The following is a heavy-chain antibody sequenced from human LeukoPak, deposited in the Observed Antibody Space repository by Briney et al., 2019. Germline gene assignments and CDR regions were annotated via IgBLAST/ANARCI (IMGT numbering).Heavy chain of an antibody. CDR1: GCSFTSYW. CDR3: ARRPRVEMATPAIRAFDY. Sequence: GESLKISCKGSGCSFTSYWIGWVRQMPGKGLEWMGIIYPGDSDTRYSPSFQGQVTISADKSISTAYLQWSSLKASDTAMYYCARRPRVEMATPAIRAFDYWGQGTLVTVSS. CDR2: IYPGDSDT. V-gene: IGHV5-51*01. D-gene: IGHD5-24*01. J-gene: IGHJ4*02.